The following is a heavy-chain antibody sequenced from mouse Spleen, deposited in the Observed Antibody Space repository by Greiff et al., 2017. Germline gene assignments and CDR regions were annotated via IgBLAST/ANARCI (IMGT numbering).Heavy chain of an antibody. V-gene: IGHV1-26*01. CDR1: GYTFTDYY. CDR2: INPNNGGT. CDR3: ARFFGYALYAMDY. D-gene: IGHD2-2*01. Sequence: VQLQQSGPELVKPGASVKISCKASGYTFTDYYMNWVKQSHGKSLEWIGDINPNNGGTSYNQKFKGKATLTVDKSSSTAYMELRSLTSEDSAVYYCARFFGYALYAMDYWGQGTSVTVSS. J-gene: IGHJ4*01.